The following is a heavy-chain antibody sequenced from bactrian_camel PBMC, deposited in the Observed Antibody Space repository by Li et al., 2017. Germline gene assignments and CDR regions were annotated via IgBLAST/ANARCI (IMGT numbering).Heavy chain of an antibody. CDR2: LSRAGGAT. CDR1: EFGRWSVC. V-gene: IGHV3S31*01. D-gene: IGHD4*01. J-gene: IGHJ6*01. CDR3: AADSAVYNFGG. Sequence: VQLVESGGGSVQSGRSLKLSCTASEFGRWSVCMAWFRQAPGKAREGIATLSRAGGATNYADSVRGRFTISQDNAKKTVYLQMNSLKPEDTAVYYCAADSAVYNFGGWGQGTQVTVS.